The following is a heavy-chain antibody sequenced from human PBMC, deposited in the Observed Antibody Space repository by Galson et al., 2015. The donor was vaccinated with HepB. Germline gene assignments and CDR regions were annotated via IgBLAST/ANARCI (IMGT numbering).Heavy chain of an antibody. CDR3: AGDPLGRLRQGFDI. D-gene: IGHD7-27*01. CDR1: GGSISSSSYY. CDR2: IYYSGST. Sequence: SETLSLTCTVSGGSISSSSYYWAWIRQPPGKGLEWIGSIYYSGSTYYNPSLKSRVTISVDTSNNQFSLKLSSVTAAYTAVYYCAGDPLGRLRQGFDIWGQGTMVTVSS. V-gene: IGHV4-39*07. J-gene: IGHJ3*02.